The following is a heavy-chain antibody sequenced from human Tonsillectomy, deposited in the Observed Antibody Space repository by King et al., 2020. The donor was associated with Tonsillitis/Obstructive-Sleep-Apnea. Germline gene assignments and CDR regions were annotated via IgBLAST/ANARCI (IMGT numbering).Heavy chain of an antibody. D-gene: IGHD1-1*01. V-gene: IGHV5-10-1*03. J-gene: IGHJ6*02. CDR1: GYTYTTYW. CDR3: ARHGSLRPRDQELDILYV. CDR2: IDPSDSYT. Sequence: VQLVESGAEVKKRGESLKISCLPSGYTYTTYWISWVRQMPGRGLEWVWRIDPSDSYTNYSPSLQGQITISSDKSISIAFLRWSSLRASDSAIYYCARHGSLRPRDQELDILYVRRQATTLSVCS.